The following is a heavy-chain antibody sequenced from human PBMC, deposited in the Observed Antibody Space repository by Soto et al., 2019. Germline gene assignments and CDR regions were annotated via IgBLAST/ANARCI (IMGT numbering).Heavy chain of an antibody. CDR1: GGSSNFY. J-gene: IGHJ5*02. V-gene: IGHV4-59*01. CDR2: MYHTGGA. CDR3: ARSLEPSWFDP. Sequence: SETLSFTCTVSGGSSNFYWSWIRQSPGKGLEWIGYMYHTGGANYNPSFRGRVTMSVDMSKNQASLKLASVTAADTAVYYCARSLEPSWFDPWGQGTLVTVSS.